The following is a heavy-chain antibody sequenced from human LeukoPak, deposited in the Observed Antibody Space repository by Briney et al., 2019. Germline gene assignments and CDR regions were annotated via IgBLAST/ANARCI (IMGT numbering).Heavy chain of an antibody. V-gene: IGHV5-51*01. Sequence: GESLKISCKGSGYSFTTYWIGWVRQMPGKGLEWMGIIYPGDSDTRYSPSFQGQVTISADKSISTAYLQWSSLKASDTAMYYCARPRGMGSGYYYDAFDIWGQGTMVTVSS. J-gene: IGHJ3*02. D-gene: IGHD3-22*01. CDR2: IYPGDSDT. CDR3: ARPRGMGSGYYYDAFDI. CDR1: GYSFTTYW.